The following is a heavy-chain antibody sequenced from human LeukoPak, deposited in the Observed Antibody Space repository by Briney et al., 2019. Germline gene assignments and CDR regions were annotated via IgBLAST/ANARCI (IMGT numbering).Heavy chain of an antibody. CDR2: IDNAGSIT. J-gene: IGHJ4*02. CDR3: ARDPNLYSGTYDTY. Sequence: GGSLRLSCAASGFTFSNYWIHWVRQAPGKGLVWVSRIDNAGSITTYADSVKGRFTISRDNSKNTLYLQMNSLRAEDTAVYYWARDPNLYSGTYDTYWGQGTLVTVSS. D-gene: IGHD1-26*01. CDR1: GFTFSNYW. V-gene: IGHV3-74*03.